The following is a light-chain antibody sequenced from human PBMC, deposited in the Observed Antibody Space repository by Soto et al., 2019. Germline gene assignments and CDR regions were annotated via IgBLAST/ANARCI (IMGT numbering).Light chain of an antibody. CDR2: NNS. J-gene: IGLJ2*01. Sequence: QSVLTQPPSVSAAPGQKVTISCSGSSSNIGNNFVSWYQHLPGTAPKRLLYNNSKRPAGIPDRFSGSKSGTSATLGITGLQTGDEADYYCGAWDSSLSAVVFGGGTKLTVL. V-gene: IGLV1-51*01. CDR3: GAWDSSLSAVV. CDR1: SSNIGNNF.